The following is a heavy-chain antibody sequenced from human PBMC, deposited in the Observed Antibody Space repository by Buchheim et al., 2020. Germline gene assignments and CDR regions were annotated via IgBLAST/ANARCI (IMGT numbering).Heavy chain of an antibody. Sequence: EVQLLESGGGLVQPGGSLRLSCAASGFTFSSYAMSWVRQAPGKGLEWVSAISGSGGSTYYADSVKGRFTISRDNSKNTLYLQMNSLRAEDSAVYYCAKGGPYYDSSGYYQNFDYWGQGTL. D-gene: IGHD3-22*01. CDR3: AKGGPYYDSSGYYQNFDY. CDR2: ISGSGGST. J-gene: IGHJ4*02. CDR1: GFTFSSYA. V-gene: IGHV3-23*01.